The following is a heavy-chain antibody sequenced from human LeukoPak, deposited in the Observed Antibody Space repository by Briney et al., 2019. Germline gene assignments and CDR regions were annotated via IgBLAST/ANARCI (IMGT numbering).Heavy chain of an antibody. CDR2: ISNDGGGT. Sequence: GGSLRLSCTASGFIFNNYGLIWVRQAPGKGLEWVSAISNDGGGTQYADFVEGRFTISRDNSKNTLFLQMSSLRAEDTALYYCAKGSSGYFADLWGQGTLVTVSS. CDR3: AKGSSGYFADL. J-gene: IGHJ5*02. V-gene: IGHV3-23*01. CDR1: GFIFNNYG. D-gene: IGHD3-22*01.